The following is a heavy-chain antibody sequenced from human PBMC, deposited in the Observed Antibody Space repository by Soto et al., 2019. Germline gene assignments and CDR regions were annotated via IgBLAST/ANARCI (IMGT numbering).Heavy chain of an antibody. D-gene: IGHD3-9*01. Sequence: SETLSLTCAVYGGSFSGYYWSWIRQPPWKGLEWIGEINHSGSTNYNPSLKSRVTISVDTSKNQFSLKLSSVTAADTAVYYCARGHYDILTGYFIAYYYYGMDVWGQGTTVTVSS. CDR2: INHSGST. J-gene: IGHJ6*02. V-gene: IGHV4-34*01. CDR3: ARGHYDILTGYFIAYYYYGMDV. CDR1: GGSFSGYY.